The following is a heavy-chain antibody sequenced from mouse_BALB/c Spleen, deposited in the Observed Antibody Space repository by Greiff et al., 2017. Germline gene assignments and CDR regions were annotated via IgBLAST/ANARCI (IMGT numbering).Heavy chain of an antibody. Sequence: EVKLVESGGGLVQPKGSLKLSCAASGFTFNTYAMNWVRQAPGKGLEWVARIRSKSNNYATYYADSVKDRFTISRDDSQSMLYLQMNNLKTEDTAMYYCVRHGWGGAMDYWGQGTSVTVSS. CDR2: IRSKSNNYAT. J-gene: IGHJ4*01. D-gene: IGHD3-3*01. CDR3: VRHGWGGAMDY. CDR1: GFTFNTYA. V-gene: IGHV10-1*02.